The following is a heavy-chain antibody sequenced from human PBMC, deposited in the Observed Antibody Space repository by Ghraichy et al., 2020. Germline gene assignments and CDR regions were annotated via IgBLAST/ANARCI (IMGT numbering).Heavy chain of an antibody. Sequence: GGSLRLSCAASGFTFSSYAMSWVRQAPGKGLEWVSAIRGGGGSTYYVASVRGRFTISRDNSKNTLYLLMNSLRAEDTAVYYCAKGFRHDFWNGYYTKTVGFDCWGQATLVTVAS. CDR2: IRGGGGST. CDR3: AKGFRHDFWNGYYTKTVGFDC. D-gene: IGHD3-3*01. CDR1: GFTFSSYA. J-gene: IGHJ5*01. V-gene: IGHV3-23*01.